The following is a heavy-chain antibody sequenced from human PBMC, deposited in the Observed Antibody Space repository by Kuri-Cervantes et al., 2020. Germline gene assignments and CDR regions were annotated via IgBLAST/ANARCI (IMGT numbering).Heavy chain of an antibody. J-gene: IGHJ4*02. Sequence: ASVKVSCKASGYTFAYRYLHWVRQAPGQRLEWMGWTNAGNGNTIYSQKFQGRVTITRDTSASTAYMELSSLRSEDTAVYYCARGTVRYGYRGFDYWGQGTLVTVSS. D-gene: IGHD5-18*01. CDR2: TNAGNGNT. V-gene: IGHV1-3*01. CDR1: GYTFAYRY. CDR3: ARGTVRYGYRGFDY.